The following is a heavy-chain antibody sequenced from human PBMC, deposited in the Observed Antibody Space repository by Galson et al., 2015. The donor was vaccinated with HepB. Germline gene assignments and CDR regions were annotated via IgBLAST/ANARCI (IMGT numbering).Heavy chain of an antibody. V-gene: IGHV3-30*18. D-gene: IGHD2-2*01. Sequence: TFSSYGMHWVRQAPGKGLEWVAVISYDGSNKYYADSVKGRFTISRDNSKNTLYLQMNSLRAEDTAVYYCAKLLPLGYCSSTSCPYFDYWGQGTLVTVSS. J-gene: IGHJ4*02. CDR1: TFSSYG. CDR3: AKLLPLGYCSSTSCPYFDY. CDR2: ISYDGSNK.